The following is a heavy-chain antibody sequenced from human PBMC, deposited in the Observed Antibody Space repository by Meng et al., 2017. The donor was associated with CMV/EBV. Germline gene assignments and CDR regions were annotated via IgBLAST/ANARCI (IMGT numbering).Heavy chain of an antibody. J-gene: IGHJ6*02. CDR3: ARSRIAAAGTRRTYYYYGMDV. V-gene: IGHV2-70D*14. D-gene: IGHD6-13*01. CDR2: IDWDDDK. CDR1: GFSLSTSGMR. Sequence: SGPTLVTPTQTLTLTCTFSGFSLSTSGMRVSWIRQPPGKALEWLARIDWDDDKFYSTSLKTRLTISKDTSKNQVVLTMTNMDPVDTATYYCARSRIAAAGTRRTYYYYGMDVWGQGTTVTVSS.